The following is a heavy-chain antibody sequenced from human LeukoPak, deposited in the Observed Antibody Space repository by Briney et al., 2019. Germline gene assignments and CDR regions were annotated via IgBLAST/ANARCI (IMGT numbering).Heavy chain of an antibody. J-gene: IGHJ4*02. D-gene: IGHD3-10*01. CDR2: ISGSGSRT. Sequence: GGSLRLSCAASVFTLSRYAISWVRQAPGKGLEWVSTISGSGSRTYYAESVKGRYTISRDNSKNTLYLQMNSLRAEDTAVYYCAKGYGSGSSRYYFDYWGQGTLVTVSS. V-gene: IGHV3-23*01. CDR3: AKGYGSGSSRYYFDY. CDR1: VFTLSRYA.